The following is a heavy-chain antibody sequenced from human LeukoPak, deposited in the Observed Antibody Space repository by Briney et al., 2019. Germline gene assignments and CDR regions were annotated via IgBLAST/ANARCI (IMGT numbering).Heavy chain of an antibody. CDR3: RRGIVVVPGQTDY. Sequence: GGSLRLSCAASGFTFSNAWMSWVRQAPGKGLEWVGRIKSKTDGGTTDYAAPVKGRFTISRDDSKNTLYLQMNSPKTEDTAVYYCRRGIVVVPGQTDYWGQGALVTVSS. V-gene: IGHV3-15*01. CDR1: GFTFSNAW. J-gene: IGHJ4*02. D-gene: IGHD2-2*01. CDR2: IKSKTDGGTT.